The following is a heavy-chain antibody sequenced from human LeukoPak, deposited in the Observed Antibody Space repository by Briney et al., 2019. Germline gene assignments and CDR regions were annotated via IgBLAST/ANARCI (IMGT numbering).Heavy chain of an antibody. Sequence: ASVKVSCKGSGYTFTGYYMHWVRQAPGQGLEWMGRIDPNSGGSNYGQKFQGRVTLTGDTSTSTAYVELSRLTSDDTAMYYCAVLGYCTGNSCYTFSYSDYWGQGTPVTVSS. J-gene: IGHJ4*02. D-gene: IGHD2-15*01. CDR3: AVLGYCTGNSCYTFSYSDY. CDR1: GYTFTGYY. CDR2: IDPNSGGS. V-gene: IGHV1-2*06.